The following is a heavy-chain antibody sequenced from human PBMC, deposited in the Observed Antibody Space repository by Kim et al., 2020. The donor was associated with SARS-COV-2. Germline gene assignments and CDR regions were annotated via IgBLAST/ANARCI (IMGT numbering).Heavy chain of an antibody. CDR1: GFTFSTCW. CDR3: AAASRAPFDY. V-gene: IGHV3-7*01. CDR2: IKEDGHEK. J-gene: IGHJ4*02. Sequence: GGSLRLSCVASGFTFSTCWMNWVRQVPGKGLEWVANIKEDGHEKYYVDSVKGRFTISRDNAKKSLYLQMNSLRVEDTAVYYCAAASRAPFDYWGQGILVTVSS.